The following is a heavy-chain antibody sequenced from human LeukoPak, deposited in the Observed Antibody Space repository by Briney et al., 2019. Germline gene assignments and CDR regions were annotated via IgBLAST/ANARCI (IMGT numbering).Heavy chain of an antibody. D-gene: IGHD1-26*01. CDR1: GYTFTSYY. CDR3: AREGSGSYD. Sequence: GASVKVSCKASGYTFTSYYMHWVRQAPGQGLEWMGWINPNSGGTNYAQKFQGRVTMTTDTSTSTAYMELSSLRSEDTAVYYCAREGSGSYDWGQGTLVTVSS. J-gene: IGHJ4*02. CDR2: INPNSGGT. V-gene: IGHV1-2*02.